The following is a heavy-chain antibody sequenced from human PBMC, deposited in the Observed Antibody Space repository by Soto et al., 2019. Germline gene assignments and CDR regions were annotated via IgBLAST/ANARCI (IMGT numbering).Heavy chain of an antibody. CDR3: ARVFGDPDY. CDR1: GFTFDDYA. V-gene: IGHV3-9*01. CDR2: ISWDSGSI. Sequence: EVQLVESGGGLVQPGRSLRLSCAASGFTFDDYAMHWVRQAPGKGLEWVSGISWDSGSIGYADSVKGRFTISRDNAKNSLYLQMNSLRAEDTALYYCARVFGDPDYWGQGTLVTVSS. J-gene: IGHJ4*02. D-gene: IGHD4-17*01.